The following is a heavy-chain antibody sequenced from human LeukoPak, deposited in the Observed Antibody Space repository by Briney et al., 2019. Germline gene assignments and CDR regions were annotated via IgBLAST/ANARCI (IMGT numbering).Heavy chain of an antibody. V-gene: IGHV4-39*07. CDR1: GGSISSYY. CDR2: IYYSGST. Sequence: SETLSLTCTVSGGSISSYYWSWIRQPPGKGLEWIGSIYYSGSTYYNPSLKSRVTISVDASKNQFSLKLSSVTAADTAVYYCAREIKIERSGYYFFDYWGQGTLVTVSS. J-gene: IGHJ4*02. D-gene: IGHD3-3*01. CDR3: AREIKIERSGYYFFDY.